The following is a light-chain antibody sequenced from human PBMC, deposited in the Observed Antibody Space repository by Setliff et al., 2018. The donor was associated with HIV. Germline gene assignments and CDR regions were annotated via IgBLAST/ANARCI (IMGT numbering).Light chain of an antibody. CDR2: DVS. CDR3: SSYTSSSTLV. V-gene: IGLV2-14*03. J-gene: IGLJ1*01. Sequence: QSALTQPASVSGSPGQSITISCTGTSSALAIYNFVSWYQHHPGKAPKLIIYDVSNRPSGVSNRLSGSKSGNPASLTISGLQAEEEADYYCSSYTSSSTLVFGTGTKVTVL. CDR1: SSALAIYNF.